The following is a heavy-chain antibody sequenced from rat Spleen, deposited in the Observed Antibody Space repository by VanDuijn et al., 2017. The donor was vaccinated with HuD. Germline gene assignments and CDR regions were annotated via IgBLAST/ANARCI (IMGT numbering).Heavy chain of an antibody. CDR2: ISYGDSSGHSST. J-gene: IGHJ1*01. V-gene: IGHV5-29*01. CDR3: ARAGYLRDWYFDF. D-gene: IGHD2-2*01. CDR1: GFTFSDYG. Sequence: EVQLVESGGGLVQPGRSMKLSCAASGFTFSDYGMAWVRQAPTKGLEWVATISYGDSSGHSSTYYRDSVRGRFTISNNNAESTLYVQMDSLRSEDTATYYCARAGYLRDWYFDFWGPGTMVTVSS.